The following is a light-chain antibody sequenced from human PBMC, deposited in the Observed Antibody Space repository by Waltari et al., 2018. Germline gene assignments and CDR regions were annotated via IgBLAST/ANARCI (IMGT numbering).Light chain of an antibody. CDR2: AAS. J-gene: IGKJ2*01. V-gene: IGKV1-39*01. CDR1: QRISNF. CDR3: QQSYSSLYT. Sequence: DIQMPHSPSSLSASVGDRVTITCRASQRISNFLNWYQQKPGKAPKLLIYAASSLQSGVPSRFSASGSGTDFTLTISSLQPEDFATYFCQQSYSSLYTFGQGTKLEI.